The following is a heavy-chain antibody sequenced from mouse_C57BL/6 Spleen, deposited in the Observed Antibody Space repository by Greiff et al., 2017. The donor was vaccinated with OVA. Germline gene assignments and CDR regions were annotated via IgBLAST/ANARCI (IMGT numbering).Heavy chain of an antibody. CDR2: IYPSDSET. Sequence: QVQLKQPGAELVRPGSSVKLSCKASGYTFTSYWMDWVKQRPGQGLEWIGNIYPSDSETHYNQKFKDKATLTVDTSSSTAYMQLSSLTSEDSAVYFGARVGFAYWGQGTLVTVSA. CDR3: ARVGFAY. J-gene: IGHJ3*01. CDR1: GYTFTSYW. V-gene: IGHV1-61*01.